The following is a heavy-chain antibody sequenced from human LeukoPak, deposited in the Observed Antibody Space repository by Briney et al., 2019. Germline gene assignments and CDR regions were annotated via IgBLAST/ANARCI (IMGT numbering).Heavy chain of an antibody. CDR1: GYTFTSYG. CDR3: ARDYVVVTAPVKLYTFDI. D-gene: IGHD2-21*02. CDR2: ISAYNGNT. J-gene: IGHJ3*02. Sequence: ASVKVSCKASGYTFTSYGVSWVRQAPGQGLEWMGWISAYNGNTNYAQKLQGRVTMTTDTSTSTAYMELRSLRSDDTAVYYCARDYVVVTAPVKLYTFDIWGQGTMVTVCS. V-gene: IGHV1-18*01.